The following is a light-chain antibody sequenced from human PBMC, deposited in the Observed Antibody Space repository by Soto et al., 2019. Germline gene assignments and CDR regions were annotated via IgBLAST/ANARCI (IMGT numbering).Light chain of an antibody. Sequence: QSLLTQPPPVSGAPGQRVTISCTGSSSNIGAGYDVHWYQQLPGTAPKLLIYGNSNRPSGVPDRFSGSKSGTSASLAITGLQAEDEADYYCQSYDSSLSGLYVFGTGTKVTVL. V-gene: IGLV1-40*01. CDR2: GNS. CDR1: SSNIGAGYD. CDR3: QSYDSSLSGLYV. J-gene: IGLJ1*01.